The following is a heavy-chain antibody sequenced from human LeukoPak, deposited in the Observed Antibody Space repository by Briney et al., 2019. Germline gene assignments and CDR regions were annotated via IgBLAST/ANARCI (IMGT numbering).Heavy chain of an antibody. CDR2: IYYSGNT. J-gene: IGHJ6*02. CDR3: ARVIGYCSSTSCYRVYYGMDV. V-gene: IGHV4-59*01. Sequence: SETLSLTCIVSGGSIGSYYWSWIRQPPGKGLEWIGYIYYSGNTNYNPSLKSRVTILLDTSKNQFSLKLSSVAAADTAVYYCARVIGYCSSTSCYRVYYGMDVWGQGTTVTVSS. D-gene: IGHD2-2*02. CDR1: GGSIGSYY.